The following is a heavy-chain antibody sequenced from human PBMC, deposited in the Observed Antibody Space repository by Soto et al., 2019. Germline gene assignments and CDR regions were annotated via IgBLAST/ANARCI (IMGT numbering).Heavy chain of an antibody. CDR2: IYHSGST. Sequence: SETLSLTCAVSGGSISSGGYSWSWIRQPPGKGLEWIGYIYHSGSTYYNPSLKSRVTISVDRSKNQFSLKLSSVTAADTAVYYCVGRHKVVAADYWGQGTLVTVSS. J-gene: IGHJ4*02. V-gene: IGHV4-30-2*01. CDR1: GGSISSGGYS. D-gene: IGHD2-15*01. CDR3: VGRHKVVAADY.